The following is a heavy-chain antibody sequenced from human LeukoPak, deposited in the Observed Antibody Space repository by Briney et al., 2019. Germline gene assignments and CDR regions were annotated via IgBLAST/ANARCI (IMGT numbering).Heavy chain of an antibody. D-gene: IGHD6-19*01. V-gene: IGHV3-21*01. CDR1: GFTFSSYS. Sequence: GGSLRLSCAASGFTFSSYSMNWVRQAPGKGLEWVSSISSSSSYIYYADSVKGRFTISRDNSKNTLYLQMNSLRAEDTAVYYCAQSRWLEGWFDPWGQGTLVTVSS. CDR3: AQSRWLEGWFDP. CDR2: ISSSSSYI. J-gene: IGHJ5*02.